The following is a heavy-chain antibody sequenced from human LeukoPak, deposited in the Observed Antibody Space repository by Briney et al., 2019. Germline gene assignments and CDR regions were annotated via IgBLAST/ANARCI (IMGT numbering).Heavy chain of an antibody. D-gene: IGHD2-21*02. CDR3: AKDPCGGDCYTLDY. Sequence: PGGSLRLSCAVFGFTFSNCPMDWVRQAPGKGLEFVSSISSDGGRTYYADSMKGRFTISRDNSKNTLYLQMNSLRAEDTAVYYCAKDPCGGDCYTLDYWGQGTLVTVSS. CDR2: ISSDGGRT. V-gene: IGHV3-64*02. CDR1: GFTFSNCP. J-gene: IGHJ4*02.